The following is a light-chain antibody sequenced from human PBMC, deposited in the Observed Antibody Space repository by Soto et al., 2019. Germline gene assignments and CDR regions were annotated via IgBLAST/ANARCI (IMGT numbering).Light chain of an antibody. J-gene: IGKJ2*01. CDR3: QQYNNWPLYT. Sequence: EIVMTQSPATLSVSPGERATLSCRASQSVSSNLAWYQQKPGQDPRLLIYGASTRATGIPVRFSGSGSGTELTLTISSMQSEDFAVYYCQQYNNWPLYTFGKGTKLEI. CDR2: GAS. V-gene: IGKV3-15*01. CDR1: QSVSSN.